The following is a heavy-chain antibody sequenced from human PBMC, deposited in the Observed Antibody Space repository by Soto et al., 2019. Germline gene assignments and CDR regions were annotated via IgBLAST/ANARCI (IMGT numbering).Heavy chain of an antibody. Sequence: QVQLLQSGAAVKKPWASVKVSCKASGYPFTNYGITWVRPAPGQGLEWMGWISAYNGDTHYTQRLQGRVTMTTDTSTSTAYMELRGLRSDDTAVYYCARVRQLGGYFYYYRDVWGKGTTVTVSS. CDR3: ARVRQLGGYFYYYRDV. D-gene: IGHD6-6*01. CDR2: ISAYNGDT. CDR1: GYPFTNYG. V-gene: IGHV1-18*01. J-gene: IGHJ6*03.